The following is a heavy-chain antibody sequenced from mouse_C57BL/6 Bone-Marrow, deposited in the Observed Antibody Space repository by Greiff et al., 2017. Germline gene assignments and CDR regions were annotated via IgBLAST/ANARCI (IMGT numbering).Heavy chain of an antibody. Sequence: QVQLQESGAELARPGASVKLSCKASGYTFTSYGISWVKQRPGQGLEWIGEIYPRSGSTYYNEKFKGKATLTADTSSSTAYMELRSLTSEDYAVYFCARSRLRREFDYWGQGTLVTVSA. D-gene: IGHD2-4*01. J-gene: IGHJ3*01. CDR2: IYPRSGST. CDR3: ARSRLRREFDY. CDR1: GYTFTSYG. V-gene: IGHV1-81*01.